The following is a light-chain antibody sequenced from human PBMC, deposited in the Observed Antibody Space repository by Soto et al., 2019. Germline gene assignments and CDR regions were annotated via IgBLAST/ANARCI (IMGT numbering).Light chain of an antibody. CDR3: QKSYTIPWT. CDR2: AGS. V-gene: IGKV1-39*01. CDR1: QPISSH. Sequence: DIQLTQSPSSLSASVGDRVTITCRASQPISSHLNWFHQKPGKAPRLLIYAGSRLLGGVPLRFSASESGTDSTLTISSLQPEDFATYFCQKSYTIPWTFGLGTKVDIK. J-gene: IGKJ1*01.